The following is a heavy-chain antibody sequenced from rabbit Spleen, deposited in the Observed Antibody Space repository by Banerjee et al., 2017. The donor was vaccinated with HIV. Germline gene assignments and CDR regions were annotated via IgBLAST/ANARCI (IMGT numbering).Heavy chain of an antibody. D-gene: IGHD8-1*01. CDR2: IEPVFGVT. J-gene: IGHJ4*01. CDR1: GFSFNNNDY. CDR3: ARGYADSSGLPTYYFNL. V-gene: IGHV1S40*01. Sequence: QSLEESGGDLGKPGASLTLTCTASGFSFNNNDYMCWVRQAPGKGLEWIGYIEPVFGVTYYASWVNGRFTISSHNAQNTLYLQLNSLTAADTATYFCARGYADSSGLPTYYFNLWGPGTLVTVS.